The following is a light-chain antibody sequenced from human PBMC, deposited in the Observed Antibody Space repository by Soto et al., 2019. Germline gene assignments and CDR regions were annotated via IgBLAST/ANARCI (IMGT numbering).Light chain of an antibody. CDR3: SSYTSSRTWV. V-gene: IGLV2-14*01. Sequence: QSALTQPASVSGSPGQSITISCTGTTSDVGSYNYVSWYQKNPGKAPKLLVYDVSNRPSGVSNRFSGSKSGNTASLTISGLQPEDEADYYCSSYTSSRTWVFGGGTKVTVL. CDR2: DVS. J-gene: IGLJ3*02. CDR1: TSDVGSYNY.